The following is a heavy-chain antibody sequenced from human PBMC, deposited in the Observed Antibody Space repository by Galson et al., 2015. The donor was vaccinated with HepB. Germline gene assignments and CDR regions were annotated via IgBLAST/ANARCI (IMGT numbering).Heavy chain of an antibody. CDR3: ASHAVGATAGLKY. CDR1: GGTFSSYA. J-gene: IGHJ4*02. D-gene: IGHD1-26*01. CDR2: IIPIFGTA. Sequence: SVKVSCKASGGTFSSYAISWVRQAPGQGLEWMGGIIPIFGTANYAQKFQGRVTITADESTSTAYMELSSLRSEDTAVYYCASHAVGATAGLKYWGQGTLVTVSS. V-gene: IGHV1-69*13.